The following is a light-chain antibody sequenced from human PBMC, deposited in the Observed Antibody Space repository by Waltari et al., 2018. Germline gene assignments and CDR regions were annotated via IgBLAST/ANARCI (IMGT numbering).Light chain of an antibody. J-gene: IGKJ1*01. CDR2: GAS. V-gene: IGKV3-15*01. Sequence: EIVLTQSPATLSLSPGERATLSCRASQSVSSSLAWYQQKPGQAPRLLIYGASSRATGIPDRFSGSGSGTDFTLIISSLEPEDFAVYYCQQYSNWPQTFGQGTKVEIK. CDR3: QQYSNWPQT. CDR1: QSVSSS.